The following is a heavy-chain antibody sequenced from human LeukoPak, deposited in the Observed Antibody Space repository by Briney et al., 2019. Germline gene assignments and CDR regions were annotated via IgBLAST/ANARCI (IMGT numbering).Heavy chain of an antibody. V-gene: IGHV1-69*05. CDR3: ASGAWYRSSNDFYDI. D-gene: IGHD6-6*01. Sequence: SVKVSCKASGGTFSCYAINWVRHAPGQGLEWMGGIIPTFGSANYAQKFQGRVTITTDESTSTAYMDLSSLRSEDTAVYYCASGAWYRSSNDFYDIWGQGTLVTVSS. CDR1: GGTFSCYA. CDR2: IIPTFGSA. J-gene: IGHJ4*02.